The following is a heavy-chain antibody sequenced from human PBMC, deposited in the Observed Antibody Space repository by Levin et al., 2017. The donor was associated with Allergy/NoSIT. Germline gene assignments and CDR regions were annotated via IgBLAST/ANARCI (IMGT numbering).Heavy chain of an antibody. V-gene: IGHV3-20*04. Sequence: LSLTCAAFGFTFKDYGMNWVRQAPGKGLEWVSGISWNGGSTGYGDSVKGRFTISRDNAKNSLYLQMNSLRAGDTALYYCTRAAASTDSYYGLDVWGQGTTVTVSS. CDR3: TRAAASTDSYYGLDV. D-gene: IGHD6-13*01. CDR2: ISWNGGST. J-gene: IGHJ6*02. CDR1: GFTFKDYG.